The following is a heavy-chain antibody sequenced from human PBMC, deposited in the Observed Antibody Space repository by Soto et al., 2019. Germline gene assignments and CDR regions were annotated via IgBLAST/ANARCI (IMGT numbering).Heavy chain of an antibody. V-gene: IGHV1-58*01. Sequence: ASVKVSCKASGFTFSSSAVQWVRQARGQRLEWIGKIVVGSGNTNYAQKFQERDTITRDMSTSTAYMELSSLRSEDTAFYYCAAFDPGPMGFDPWGQGTLVTVSS. CDR2: IVVGSGNT. J-gene: IGHJ5*02. CDR3: AAFDPGPMGFDP. D-gene: IGHD3-9*01. CDR1: GFTFSSSA.